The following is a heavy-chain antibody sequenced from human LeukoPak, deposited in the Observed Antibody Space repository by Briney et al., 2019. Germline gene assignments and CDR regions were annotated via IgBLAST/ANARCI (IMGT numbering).Heavy chain of an antibody. J-gene: IGHJ4*02. CDR2: VYTSGST. V-gene: IGHV4-4*07. CDR1: GDSISSFY. D-gene: IGHD6-19*01. CDR3: AREWYSSGWYANFDY. Sequence: PSETLSLTCTVSGDSISSFYWSWIRQPAGQGLEWIGRVYTSGSTNYNPSLKSRATMSVDMSKNQFSLKLSSVTAADTAVYYCAREWYSSGWYANFDYWGQGTLVTVSS.